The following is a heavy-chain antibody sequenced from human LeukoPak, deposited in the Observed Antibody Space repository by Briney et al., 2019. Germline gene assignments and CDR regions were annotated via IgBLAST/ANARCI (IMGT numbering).Heavy chain of an antibody. Sequence: PSETLSLTCLVSGDSISIDYWNWIRQPPGKGLEWIGYIYASGSTDYNPSLKSRVTLSIDTSKSRLSLKLSSVTAADTAIYYCARGSGYDGSRIWGQGTLVTVSS. CDR1: GDSISIDY. D-gene: IGHD3-16*01. J-gene: IGHJ4*02. CDR2: IYASGST. CDR3: ARGSGYDGSRI. V-gene: IGHV4-59*12.